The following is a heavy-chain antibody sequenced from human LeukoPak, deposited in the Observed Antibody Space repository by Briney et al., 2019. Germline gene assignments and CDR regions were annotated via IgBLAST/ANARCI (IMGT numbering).Heavy chain of an antibody. CDR1: GFTFSGYW. V-gene: IGHV3-74*01. Sequence: GGSLRLSCAASGFTFSGYWMHWARQAPGKGLVWVSRINGDGSSTTYAGSVKGRFTISRDNARNTLYLQMNTLRAEDTAVYYCARGGAVPANCFDPWGQGTLVTVSS. J-gene: IGHJ5*02. CDR2: INGDGSST. D-gene: IGHD2-2*01. CDR3: ARGGAVPANCFDP.